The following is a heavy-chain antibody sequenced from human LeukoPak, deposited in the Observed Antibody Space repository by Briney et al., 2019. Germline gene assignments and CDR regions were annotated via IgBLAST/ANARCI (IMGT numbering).Heavy chain of an antibody. Sequence: GGSLRLSCAASGFIFSNYAMIWVRQAPGKGLEWVSAIGGSSGITVYADSVRGQFTISRDNSKNTLYLQMNSLRAEDTAVYYCAKSSLGHPPYYFSMDVWGQGTTVTVSS. V-gene: IGHV3-23*01. CDR3: AKSSLGHPPYYFSMDV. D-gene: IGHD3-10*01. J-gene: IGHJ6*02. CDR2: IGGSSGIT. CDR1: GFIFSNYA.